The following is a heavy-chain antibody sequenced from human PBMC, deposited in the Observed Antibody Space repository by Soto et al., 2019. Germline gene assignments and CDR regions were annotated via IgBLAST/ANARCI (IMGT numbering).Heavy chain of an antibody. CDR1: GFTFSSYA. CDR2: ISYDGSNK. Sequence: PGGSLRLSCAASGFTFSSYAMSWVRQAPGKGLEWVAVISYDGSNKYYADSVKGRFTISRDNSKNTLYLQMNSLRAEDTAVYYCAKDKRSSSWYYAPDYWGQGTLVTVSS. D-gene: IGHD6-13*01. CDR3: AKDKRSSSWYYAPDY. J-gene: IGHJ4*02. V-gene: IGHV3-30*18.